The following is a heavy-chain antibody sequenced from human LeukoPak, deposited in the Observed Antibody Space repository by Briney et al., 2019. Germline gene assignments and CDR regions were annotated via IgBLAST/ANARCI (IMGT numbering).Heavy chain of an antibody. Sequence: PGGSLRPSCAASGFTFSSYAMHWVRQAPGKGLEWVAVISYDGSNKYYADSVKGRFTISRDNSKNTLYLQMNSLRAEDTAVYYCARDAVDYYYGMDVWGQGTTVTVSS. V-gene: IGHV3-30*04. CDR3: ARDAVDYYYGMDV. J-gene: IGHJ6*02. CDR1: GFTFSSYA. CDR2: ISYDGSNK. D-gene: IGHD6-19*01.